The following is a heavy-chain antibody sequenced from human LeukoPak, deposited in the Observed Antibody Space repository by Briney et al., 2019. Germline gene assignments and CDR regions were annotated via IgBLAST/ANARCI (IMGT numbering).Heavy chain of an antibody. V-gene: IGHV1-24*01. CDR2: FDPEDGET. CDR1: GYTLTELS. D-gene: IGHD3-3*01. CDR3: ATGITIFGVASDWFDP. Sequence: VASVRVSCKVSGYTLTELSMHWVRQAPGKGREWMGGFDPEDGETIYAQKFQGRVTMTEDTSTDTAYIELSSLRSEDTAVYYCATGITIFGVASDWFDPWGQGTLVTVSS. J-gene: IGHJ5*02.